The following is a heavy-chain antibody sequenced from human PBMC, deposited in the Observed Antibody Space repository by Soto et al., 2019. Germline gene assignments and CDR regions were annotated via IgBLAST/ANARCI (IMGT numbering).Heavy chain of an antibody. D-gene: IGHD6-19*01. Sequence: ASLKVSCKASGYTFTSYAMHWVRQAPGQRLEWMGWINAGNGNTKYSQKFQGRVTITRDTSASTAYMELSSLRSEDTAVYYCARDRTIAVRYCFDYWGQGTLVTVSS. CDR3: ARDRTIAVRYCFDY. CDR2: INAGNGNT. CDR1: GYTFTSYA. J-gene: IGHJ4*02. V-gene: IGHV1-3*01.